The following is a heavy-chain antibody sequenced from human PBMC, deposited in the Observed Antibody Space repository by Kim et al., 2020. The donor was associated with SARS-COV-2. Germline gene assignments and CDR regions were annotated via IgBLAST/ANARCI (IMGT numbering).Heavy chain of an antibody. CDR3: AKERAVTGMSPLDI. CDR1: GFTFRHFP. Sequence: GGSLRLSCAASGFTFRHFPMHWVRQAPGKGLEWVSRICAGSGRTGYADSVKGRFTISRDHAKNSLYLQMNTLRPEDPALYYCAKERAVTGMSPLDIWGQGMRVTVGS. V-gene: IGHV3-9*01. CDR2: ICAGSGRT. J-gene: IGHJ4*02. D-gene: IGHD6-19*01.